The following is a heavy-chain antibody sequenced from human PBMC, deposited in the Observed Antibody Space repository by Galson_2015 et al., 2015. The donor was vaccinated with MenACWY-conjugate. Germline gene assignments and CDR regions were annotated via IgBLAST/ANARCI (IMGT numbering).Heavy chain of an antibody. D-gene: IGHD6-19*01. CDR2: IKQDGSEK. CDR1: GFTFSSYW. CDR3: ARFSSSGWSAEYFQH. J-gene: IGHJ1*01. V-gene: IGHV3-7*03. Sequence: SLRLSCAASGFTFSSYWMSWVRQAPGKGLEWVANIKQDGSEKYYVDSVKGRFTISRDNSKNSLYLQMNSLRAEDTAVYYCARFSSSGWSAEYFQHSGQGTLVAVSS.